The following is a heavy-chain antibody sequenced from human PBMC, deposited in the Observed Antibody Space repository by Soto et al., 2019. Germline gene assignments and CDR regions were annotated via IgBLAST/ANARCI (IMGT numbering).Heavy chain of an antibody. V-gene: IGHV1-69*13. J-gene: IGHJ6*02. D-gene: IGHD4-4*01. CDR2: IIPIFGTA. Sequence: SVKVSCKASGGAFSSYAISWVRQAPGQGLEWMGGIIPIFGTANYAQKFQGRVTITADESTSTAYMELSSLRSEDTAVYYCARPLTTVYYYYGMDVSGQGTTVTVSS. CDR1: GGAFSSYA. CDR3: ARPLTTVYYYYGMDV.